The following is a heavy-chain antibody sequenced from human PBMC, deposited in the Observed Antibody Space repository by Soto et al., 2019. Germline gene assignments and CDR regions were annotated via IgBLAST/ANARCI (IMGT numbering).Heavy chain of an antibody. D-gene: IGHD2-21*02. CDR1: GYMFTNYW. CDR3: ASHNFFCGGDCNSSGMDV. J-gene: IGHJ6*02. Sequence: XDSLKISCQGSGYMFTNYWINLVRQVSGGGLEWLGRIDPSDSYTKYNPSFQGHVTISADKSTSTAYLQWSSLRASDTAVYYCASHNFFCGGDCNSSGMDVWGQGTTVTVSS. V-gene: IGHV5-10-1*01. CDR2: IDPSDSYT.